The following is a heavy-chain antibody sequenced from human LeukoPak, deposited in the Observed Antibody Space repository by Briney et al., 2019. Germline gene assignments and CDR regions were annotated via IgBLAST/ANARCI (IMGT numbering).Heavy chain of an antibody. V-gene: IGHV3-43D*03. J-gene: IGHJ6*03. CDR3: AKDIRGYYYMDV. CDR2: ISWDGGST. Sequence: GGSLRLSCAASGFTFDDHAMHWVRQAPGKGLEWVSLISWDGGSTYYADSVKGRFTISRDNSKNSLYLQMNSLRAEDTALYYCAKDIRGYYYMDVWGKGTTVTVSS. CDR1: GFTFDDHA. D-gene: IGHD3-10*01.